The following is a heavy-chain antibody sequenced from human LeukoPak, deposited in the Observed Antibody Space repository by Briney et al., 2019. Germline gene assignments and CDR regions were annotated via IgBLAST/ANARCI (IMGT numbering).Heavy chain of an antibody. CDR1: GLPFSTLG. J-gene: IGHJ4*01. CDR3: VSPVFINF. CDR2: IGSDGDGT. D-gene: IGHD1-14*01. Sequence: GGSLRLSCSASGLPFSTLGMHWVRQAPGKGLEHVSTIGSDGDGTYYADSVKDRFIISRDNSKNAVYLQMSSLRPEDTAVYYCVSPVFINFWGQGTLVTVSS. V-gene: IGHV3-64D*06.